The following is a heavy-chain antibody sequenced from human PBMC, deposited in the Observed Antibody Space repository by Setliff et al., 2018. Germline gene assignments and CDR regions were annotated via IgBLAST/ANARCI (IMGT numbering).Heavy chain of an antibody. J-gene: IGHJ5*02. D-gene: IGHD2-2*03. CDR1: GFTFSDYY. CDR3: ARDGYPGTS. CDR2: ITSSGITT. V-gene: IGHV3-11*01. Sequence: PGGSLRLSCAASGFTFSDYYMSWIRQAPGKGLEWVSYITSSGITTFYTDSVKGRFAISRDNARNSLYLQMNSLRVEDTAVYYCARDGYPGTSWGQGTLVTVSS.